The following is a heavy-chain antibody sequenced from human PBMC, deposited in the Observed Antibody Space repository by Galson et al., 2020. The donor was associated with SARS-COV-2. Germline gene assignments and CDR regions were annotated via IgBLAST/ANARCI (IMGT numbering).Heavy chain of an antibody. CDR1: GFTFSGYS. CDR3: AREHSSTWSFDS. Sequence: SCVASGFTFSGYSMNWVRQAPGKGLEWISYISGASSVTYYADSVKGRFTIARDNANNSLYLQMNSLRDEDTAIYYCAREHSSTWSFDSWGQGTLVIVSS. V-gene: IGHV3-21*06. CDR2: ISGASSVT. D-gene: IGHD6-13*01. J-gene: IGHJ5*01.